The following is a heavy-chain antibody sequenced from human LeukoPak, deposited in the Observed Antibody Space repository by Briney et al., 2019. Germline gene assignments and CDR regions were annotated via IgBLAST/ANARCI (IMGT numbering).Heavy chain of an antibody. CDR1: GYTFTGYY. J-gene: IGHJ1*01. CDR2: INPNSGGT. Sequence: ASVKVSCKASGYTFTGYYMHWVRQAPGQGLEWMGWINPNSGGTNYAQKFQGRVTMTRDTSISTAYMELSRLRSDDTAVYYCARDRQLVRLVYFQHWGQGTLVTVSS. D-gene: IGHD6-13*01. CDR3: ARDRQLVRLVYFQH. V-gene: IGHV1-2*02.